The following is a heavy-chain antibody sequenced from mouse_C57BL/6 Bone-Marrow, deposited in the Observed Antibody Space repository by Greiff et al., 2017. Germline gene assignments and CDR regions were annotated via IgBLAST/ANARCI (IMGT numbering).Heavy chain of an antibody. Sequence: LVESGAELVKPGASVKMSCKASGYTFTTYPIEWMKQHHGKSLEWIGNFHPYNEDTRYNEKFKGKVTLSVAQSSSTVYLELIRLTSGDSAVYYCAMGPYYSNYYVFDYWGQGTTRTVSS. D-gene: IGHD2-5*01. V-gene: IGHV1-47*01. CDR3: AMGPYYSNYYVFDY. CDR1: GYTFTTYP. CDR2: FHPYNEDT. J-gene: IGHJ2*01.